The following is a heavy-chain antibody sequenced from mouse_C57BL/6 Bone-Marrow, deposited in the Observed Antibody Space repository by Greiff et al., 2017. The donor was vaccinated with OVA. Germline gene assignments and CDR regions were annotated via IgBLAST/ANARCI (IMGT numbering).Heavy chain of an antibody. D-gene: IGHD1-1*01. J-gene: IGHJ4*01. CDR1: GFTFSSYA. V-gene: IGHV5-4*01. Sequence: EVKLVESGGGLVKPGGSLKLSCAASGFTFSSYAMSWVRQTPEKRLEWVATISDGGSYTYYPDNVKGRFTISRDNAKNNLYLQMSQLKSEDTAMYYCARDPSYYEDYAMDYWGQGTSVTVSS. CDR3: ARDPSYYEDYAMDY. CDR2: ISDGGSYT.